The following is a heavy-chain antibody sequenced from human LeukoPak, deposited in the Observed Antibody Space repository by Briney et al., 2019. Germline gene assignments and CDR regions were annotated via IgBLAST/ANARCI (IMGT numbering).Heavy chain of an antibody. CDR2: IRGSDSRT. V-gene: IGHV3-23*01. J-gene: IGHJ4*02. D-gene: IGHD6-25*01. CDR1: GFTFSSDA. Sequence: GGSLRLSCAASGFTFSSDAMSWVRQTPGKGLECVSTIRGSDSRTYYADSVKGRFTISRDNSTNTLYLQVNSLRAGDTAVYYCAKSGSRETVDYWGQGTLVTVSS. CDR3: AKSGSRETVDY.